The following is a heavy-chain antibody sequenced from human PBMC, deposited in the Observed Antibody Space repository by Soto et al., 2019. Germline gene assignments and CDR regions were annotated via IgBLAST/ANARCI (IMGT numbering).Heavy chain of an antibody. V-gene: IGHV3-23*01. D-gene: IGHD3-3*01. CDR2: ISGSGGST. Sequence: PGGSLRLSCAASGFTFSSYAMSWVRQAPGKGLEWVSAISGSGGSTYYADSVKGRFTISRDNSKNTLYLQMNSLRAEDTAVYYCAKDNQPPLHWSGYYTWWGQGTLVTVSS. CDR1: GFTFSSYA. J-gene: IGHJ4*02. CDR3: AKDNQPPLHWSGYYTW.